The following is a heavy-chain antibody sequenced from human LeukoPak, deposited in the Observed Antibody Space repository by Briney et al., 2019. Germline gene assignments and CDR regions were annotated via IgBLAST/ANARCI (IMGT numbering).Heavy chain of an antibody. CDR1: GLTFSSYW. CDR2: IKQDGSEK. D-gene: IGHD3-22*01. V-gene: IGHV3-7*01. J-gene: IGHJ4*02. Sequence: GGSLRLSCAASGLTFSSYWMSWVRQAPGKGLEWVANIKQDGSEKYYVDSVKGRFTISRDNAKNSLYLQMNSLRVEDTAVYYCARAWGSSGAHFDYWGQGTLVTVSS. CDR3: ARAWGSSGAHFDY.